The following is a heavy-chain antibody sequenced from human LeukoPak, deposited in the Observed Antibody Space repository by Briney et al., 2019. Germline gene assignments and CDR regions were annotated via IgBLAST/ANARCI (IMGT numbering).Heavy chain of an antibody. CDR3: ANDGGYSYGSPFDY. D-gene: IGHD5-18*01. CDR1: GGSISSYY. Sequence: PSETLSLTCTVSGGSISSYYWSWIRQPPGKGLEWIGYIYYSGSTNYNPSLKSRVTISVDTSKNQFSLKLSSVTAADTAVYYCANDGGYSYGSPFDYWGQGTLVTVSS. V-gene: IGHV4-59*01. J-gene: IGHJ4*02. CDR2: IYYSGST.